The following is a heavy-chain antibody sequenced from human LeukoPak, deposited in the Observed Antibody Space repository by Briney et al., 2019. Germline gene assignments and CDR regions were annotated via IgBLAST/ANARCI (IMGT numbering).Heavy chain of an antibody. J-gene: IGHJ4*02. CDR3: ARIFDS. Sequence: PSETLSLTCTVSGYSISSGYYWGWIRQPPGKGLEWIGSIYHSGSTYYNPSLKSRVTISVDTSKNQFSLKLSSVTAADTAVYYCARIFDSWGQGILVTVSS. CDR1: GYSISSGYY. V-gene: IGHV4-38-2*02. CDR2: IYHSGST.